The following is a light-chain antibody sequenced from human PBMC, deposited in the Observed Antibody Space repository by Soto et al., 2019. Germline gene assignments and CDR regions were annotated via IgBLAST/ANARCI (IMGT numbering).Light chain of an antibody. V-gene: IGLV2-14*01. CDR1: SSDVSGYNY. Sequence: QSALTQPASVSGSPGQSITISCTGTSSDVSGYNYVSWYQQHPGKAPKLMIYDVSNRPSGVSNRFSGSKSGNTASLTISGLQAEDEADYYCSSYTSSTTYVFGNGTKLTVL. J-gene: IGLJ1*01. CDR3: SSYTSSTTYV. CDR2: DVS.